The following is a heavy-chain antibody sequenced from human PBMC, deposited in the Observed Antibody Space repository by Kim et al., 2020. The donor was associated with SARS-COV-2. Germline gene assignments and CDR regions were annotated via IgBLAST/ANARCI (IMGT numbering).Heavy chain of an antibody. J-gene: IGHJ5*02. V-gene: IGHV4-34*01. D-gene: IGHD2-21*02. CDR3: ARREDCGGDCYSDWFDP. Sequence: LKSRVTISVATSKNQFSLKLSSVTAADTAVYYCARREDCGGDCYSDWFDPWGQGTLVTVSS.